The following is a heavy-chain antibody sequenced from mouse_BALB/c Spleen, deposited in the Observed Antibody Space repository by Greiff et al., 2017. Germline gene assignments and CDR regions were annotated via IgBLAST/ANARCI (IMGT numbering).Heavy chain of an antibody. Sequence: VQLQQSGPGLVQPSQSLSITCTVSGFSLTSYGVHWVRQSPGKGLEWLGVIWSGGSTDYNAAFISRLSISKDNSKSQVFFKMNSLQANDTAIYYCASFNWERFAYWGQGTLVTVSA. CDR2: IWSGGST. J-gene: IGHJ3*01. CDR1: GFSLTSYG. V-gene: IGHV2-2*02. CDR3: ASFNWERFAY. D-gene: IGHD4-1*01.